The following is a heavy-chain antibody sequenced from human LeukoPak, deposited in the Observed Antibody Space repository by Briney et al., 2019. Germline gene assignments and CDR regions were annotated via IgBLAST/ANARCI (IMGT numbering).Heavy chain of an antibody. CDR2: IYYSGST. D-gene: IGHD5-24*01. J-gene: IGHJ4*02. CDR1: GGSVSSGSYY. Sequence: SETLSLTCIVSGGSVSSGSYYWSWIRHPPGKGLEWIGYIYYSGSTNYNPSLKSRVTISADTTKNQFSLKLRSVTAADPAVYYCARDGDGYNHWGQGTLVTVSS. CDR3: ARDGDGYNH. V-gene: IGHV4-61*01.